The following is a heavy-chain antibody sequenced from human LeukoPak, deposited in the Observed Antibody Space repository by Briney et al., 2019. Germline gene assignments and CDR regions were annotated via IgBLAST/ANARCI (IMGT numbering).Heavy chain of an antibody. CDR1: GFTVSRNY. J-gene: IGHJ5*02. CDR3: ARGDCSSTSCYIFDP. Sequence: GGSLRLSCAASGFTVSRNYMSWVRQAPGKGLEWVSVISSGGNTYYTDSVKGRFTISRDNSKNTLFLQMNSLRAEDTAVYYCARGDCSSTSCYIFDPWGQGTLVTVSS. V-gene: IGHV3-53*01. D-gene: IGHD2-2*02. CDR2: ISSGGNT.